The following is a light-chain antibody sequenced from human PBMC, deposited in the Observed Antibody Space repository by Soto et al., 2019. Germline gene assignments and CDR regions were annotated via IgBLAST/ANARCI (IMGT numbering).Light chain of an antibody. CDR3: QHYNGY. V-gene: IGKV1-5*01. Sequence: DMPMTQSPTPLSASVGDRVTITCRASQNIRSWLAWYQQKPGKAPKVLIYDASTLESGVPSRFSGSGVGTEFTLTISSLQPDDFATYYCQHYNGYFGQGTKLEIK. CDR2: DAS. CDR1: QNIRSW. J-gene: IGKJ2*01.